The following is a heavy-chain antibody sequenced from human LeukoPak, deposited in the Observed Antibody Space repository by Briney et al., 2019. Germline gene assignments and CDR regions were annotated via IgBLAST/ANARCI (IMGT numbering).Heavy chain of an antibody. CDR2: ISGDGGST. CDR1: GFTFDDYA. V-gene: IGHV3-43*02. J-gene: IGHJ6*02. D-gene: IGHD3-10*01. CDR3: AKVGYYYGSGSWAYYYYYGMDV. Sequence: PGGSLRLSCAASGFTFDDYAMHWVRQAPGKGLEWVSLISGDGGSTYYADSVKGRFTISRDNSKNSLYLQMNSLRTEDTALYYCAKVGYYYGSGSWAYYYYYGMDVWGQGTTVTVSS.